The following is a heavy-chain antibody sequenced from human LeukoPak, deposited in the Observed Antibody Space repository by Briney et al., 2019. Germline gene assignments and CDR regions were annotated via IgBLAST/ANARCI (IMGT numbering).Heavy chain of an antibody. Sequence: SETLSLTCTVSGGSISSYYWSWIRQPPGKGLEWIGYIYYSGSTNYSPSLKSRVTMSVDTSKNQFSLKLTSVTAADTAVYYCAREYCSSTSCYNNWFDPWGQGTLVTVSS. D-gene: IGHD2-2*02. J-gene: IGHJ5*02. CDR3: AREYCSSTSCYNNWFDP. CDR2: IYYSGST. CDR1: GGSISSYY. V-gene: IGHV4-59*12.